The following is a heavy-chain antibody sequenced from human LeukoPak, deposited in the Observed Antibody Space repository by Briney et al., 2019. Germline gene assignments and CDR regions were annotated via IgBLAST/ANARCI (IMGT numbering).Heavy chain of an antibody. CDR3: AIEVDSIAAAGKPFDY. D-gene: IGHD6-13*01. V-gene: IGHV4-39*02. J-gene: IGHJ4*02. Sequence: SETLSLTRTVSGGSISSSSYYWGWIRQPPGKGLEWIGSIYYSGSTYYNPSLKSRVTISVDTSKNQFSLKLSSVTAADTAVYYCAIEVDSIAAAGKPFDYWGQGTLVTVSS. CDR1: GGSISSSSYY. CDR2: IYYSGST.